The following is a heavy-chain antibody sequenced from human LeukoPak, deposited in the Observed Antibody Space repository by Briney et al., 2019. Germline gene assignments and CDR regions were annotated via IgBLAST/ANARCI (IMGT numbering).Heavy chain of an antibody. Sequence: SVKVSCKASGGTFSSYAISWVRQAPGQGLEWMGRIIPILGIANYAQKFRGRVTITADKSTSTAYMELRSLRSDDTAVYYCARGSVTIAAAGTTPFDYWGQGTLVTVSS. CDR3: ARGSVTIAAAGTTPFDY. J-gene: IGHJ4*02. CDR2: IIPILGIA. CDR1: GGTFSSYA. D-gene: IGHD6-13*01. V-gene: IGHV1-69*04.